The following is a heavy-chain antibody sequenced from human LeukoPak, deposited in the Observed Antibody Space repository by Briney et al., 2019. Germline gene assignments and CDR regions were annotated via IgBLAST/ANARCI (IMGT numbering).Heavy chain of an antibody. CDR3: ARDLREQVIDY. Sequence: GGSLRLSCAASGFTFSIYSMNWVRQAPGKGLEWVSYISSSSTTIYYADSVKGRFTISRDNAKNSLYLQMNSLRDDDTAVYYCARDLREQVIDYWSQGTLVSVSS. J-gene: IGHJ4*02. CDR1: GFTFSIYS. V-gene: IGHV3-48*02. D-gene: IGHD1/OR15-1a*01. CDR2: ISSSSTTI.